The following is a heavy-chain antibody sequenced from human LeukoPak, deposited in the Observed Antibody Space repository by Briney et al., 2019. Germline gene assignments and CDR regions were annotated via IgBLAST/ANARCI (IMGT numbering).Heavy chain of an antibody. CDR3: AKSRSAVAVAGSNY. D-gene: IGHD6-19*01. CDR2: ISGSGGST. V-gene: IGHV3-23*01. J-gene: IGHJ4*02. CDR1: GFTFSSYG. Sequence: PGGSLRLSCAASGFTFSSYGMHWVRQAPGKGLEWVSAISGSGGSTYYADSVKGRFTISRDNSKNTLYLQMDSLRAEDTAVYYCAKSRSAVAVAGSNYWGQGTLVTVSS.